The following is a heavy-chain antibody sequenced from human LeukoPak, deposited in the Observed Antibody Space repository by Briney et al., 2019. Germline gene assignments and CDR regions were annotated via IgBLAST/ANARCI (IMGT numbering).Heavy chain of an antibody. CDR1: GYTFTGYH. J-gene: IGHJ5*02. V-gene: IGHV1-2*02. CDR2: INPHSGGT. CDR3: TRDHLSGSCFDP. Sequence: ASVKVSCKTSGYTFTGYHIHWVRQAPGQGLEWMGWINPHSGGTNYVQRFQGRVTMTRDTSIATAYMELSRLRSDDTAVYYCTRDHLSGSCFDPWGQGTLVTVSS. D-gene: IGHD1-26*01.